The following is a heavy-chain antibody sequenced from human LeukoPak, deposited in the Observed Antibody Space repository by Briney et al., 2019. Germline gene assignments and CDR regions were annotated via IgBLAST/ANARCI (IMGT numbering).Heavy chain of an antibody. CDR1: GFSLSTSGVG. V-gene: IGHV2-5*02. CDR2: IYWDDDK. CDR3: AHRPGYGGNSLFDY. D-gene: IGHD4-23*01. J-gene: IGHJ4*02. Sequence: SGPTLVNPTQTLTLTCTFSGFSLSTSGVGVGWIRQPPGNALEWLALIYWDDDKHYSPSLKSRLTITKDSSKNQVVLTMTSMDPVDTASYYCAHRPGYGGNSLFDYWGQGTLVTVSS.